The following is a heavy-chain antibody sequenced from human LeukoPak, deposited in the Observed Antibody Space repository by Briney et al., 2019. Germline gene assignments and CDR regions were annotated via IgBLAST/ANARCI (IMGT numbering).Heavy chain of an antibody. J-gene: IGHJ6*02. Sequence: GASVKVSCKASGYTFTSYAINWVRQAPGQGLEWMGWISGYNGNTKYAQKVQGRVTMTTDTSTSTAYMELRSLRSDDTAVYYCARGYSYGSDYYYGMDVWGQGTTVTVSS. V-gene: IGHV1-18*01. CDR1: GYTFTSYA. CDR3: ARGYSYGSDYYYGMDV. CDR2: ISGYNGNT. D-gene: IGHD5-18*01.